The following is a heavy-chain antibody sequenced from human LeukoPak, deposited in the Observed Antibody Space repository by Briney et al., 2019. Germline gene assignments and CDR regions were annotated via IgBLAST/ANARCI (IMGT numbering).Heavy chain of an antibody. V-gene: IGHV1-3*01. J-gene: IGHJ5*02. CDR2: INAGNGNT. Sequence: GASVKVSCKASGYAFTSYAMHWVRQAPGQRLEWMGWINAGNGNTKYSQKFQGRVTITRDTSASTAYMEVSSLRSEDTAVYYCARDRGSYFVYNWFDPWGQGTLVTVSS. D-gene: IGHD1-26*01. CDR3: ARDRGSYFVYNWFDP. CDR1: GYAFTSYA.